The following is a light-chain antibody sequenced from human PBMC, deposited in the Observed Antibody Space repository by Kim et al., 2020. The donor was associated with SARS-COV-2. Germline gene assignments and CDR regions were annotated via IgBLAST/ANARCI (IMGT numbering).Light chain of an antibody. Sequence: NFMLTQPHSVSESPGKTVTISCTRSSGSIASYYVQWYQQRPGRSPTIVIYEDKERYTGVPDRFSGSIDSSSNSASLTISGLNTEDEAHYYCQSYDSSNPWLFCGGPKLTGL. V-gene: IGLV6-57*01. J-gene: IGLJ3*02. CDR1: SGSIASYY. CDR3: QSYDSSNPWL. CDR2: EDK.